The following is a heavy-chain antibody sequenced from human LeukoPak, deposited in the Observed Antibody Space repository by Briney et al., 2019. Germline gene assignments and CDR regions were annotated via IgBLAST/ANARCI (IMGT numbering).Heavy chain of an antibody. CDR3: ARERDFDY. CDR1: GFTVDDYA. J-gene: IGHJ4*02. V-gene: IGHV3-43*02. CDR2: ISADAEKT. Sequence: PGGSLRLSRAASGFTVDDYAMHWVRQAPGKGLEWVSHISADAEKTYYADSVKGRFTNSRDNSKNSLYLQMNSLRTEDTALYYCARERDFDYWGQGTLVTVSS.